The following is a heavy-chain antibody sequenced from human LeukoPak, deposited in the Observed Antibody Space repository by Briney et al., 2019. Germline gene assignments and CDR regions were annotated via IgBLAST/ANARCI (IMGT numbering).Heavy chain of an antibody. V-gene: IGHV3-53*01. CDR1: GFTVSSNY. J-gene: IGHJ4*02. CDR2: IYSGGST. CDR3: ARGLGPGYCSGGSCPYSPDY. D-gene: IGHD2-15*01. Sequence: GGSLRLSCAASGFTVSSNYMTWVRQAPGKGLEWVSVIYSGGSTYYADSVKGRFTISRDNSKNTIYLQMNSLRAEDTAVYYCARGLGPGYCSGGSCPYSPDYWGQGTPVTVSS.